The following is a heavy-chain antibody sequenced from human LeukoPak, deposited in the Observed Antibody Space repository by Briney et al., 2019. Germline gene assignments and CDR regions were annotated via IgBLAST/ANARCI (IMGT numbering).Heavy chain of an antibody. CDR1: GFTFSSYG. CDR3: ALADYSSSCYFPYYYYSGMDV. CDR2: IWYDGRNK. D-gene: IGHD6-13*01. V-gene: IGHV3-33*01. J-gene: IGHJ6*02. Sequence: GGSLRLSCAASGFTFSSYGMHWVRQAPGKGLEWVAVIWYDGRNKYYADSVKGRFTISRDNSKNTLYLQMNSLRAEDTAVYYCALADYSSSCYFPYYYYSGMDVWGQGTTVTVSS.